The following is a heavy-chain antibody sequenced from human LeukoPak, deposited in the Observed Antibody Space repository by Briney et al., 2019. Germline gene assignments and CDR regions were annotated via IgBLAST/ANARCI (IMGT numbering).Heavy chain of an antibody. D-gene: IGHD4-11*01. J-gene: IGHJ6*03. V-gene: IGHV1-69*05. Sequence: SVKVSCKASGGTFSSYAISWVRQAPGQGLEWMGGIIPIFGTANYAQKFQGRVTMTRDTSTSTVYMELSRLRSDDTAVYYCARSPSPEMTTVTTYYYYYMDVWGKGTTVTVSS. CDR3: ARSPSPEMTTVTTYYYYYMDV. CDR2: IIPIFGTA. CDR1: GGTFSSYA.